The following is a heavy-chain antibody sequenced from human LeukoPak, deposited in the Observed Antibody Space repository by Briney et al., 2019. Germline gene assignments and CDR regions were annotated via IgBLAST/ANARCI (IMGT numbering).Heavy chain of an antibody. V-gene: IGHV3-21*01. CDR3: ARSGGPVLWDLW. CDR1: GFTFSSYS. CDR2: ISSSSSYI. J-gene: IGHJ4*02. Sequence: PGGSLRLSCAASGFTFSSYSMNWVRQAPGKGLEWVSSISSSSSYIYYADSVKGRFTISRDNAKNSLYLQMNSLRAEDTAVYYCARSGGPVLWDLWGGQGTLVTVSS. D-gene: IGHD1-26*01.